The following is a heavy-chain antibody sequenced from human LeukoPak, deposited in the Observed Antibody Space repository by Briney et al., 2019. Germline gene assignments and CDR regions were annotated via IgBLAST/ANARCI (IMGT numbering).Heavy chain of an antibody. Sequence: PGGSLRLSCAASGFTFSSYSMNWVRQAPGKGLEWVSYISSSSSTIYYADSVKGRFTISRDNAKNSLYLQMNSLRAEDTAVYYCAREDSQCGSCYSYWGQGTLVTVSS. CDR3: AREDSQCGSCYSY. V-gene: IGHV3-48*01. J-gene: IGHJ4*02. CDR1: GFTFSSYS. D-gene: IGHD2-15*01. CDR2: ISSSSSTI.